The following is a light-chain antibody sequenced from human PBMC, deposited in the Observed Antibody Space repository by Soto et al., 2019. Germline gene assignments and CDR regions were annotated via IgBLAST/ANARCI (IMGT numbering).Light chain of an antibody. Sequence: QSVLTQPASVSGSPGQSITISCTGTSSDIGAFDLVSWFQQHPGKAPKVMIYDVTIRPSGVSNRFSGSKSGNTASLTISGLQAEDEADYYCSSYTITSTRLFGTGTKLTVL. CDR1: SSDIGAFDL. CDR3: SSYTITSTRL. J-gene: IGLJ1*01. V-gene: IGLV2-14*01. CDR2: DVT.